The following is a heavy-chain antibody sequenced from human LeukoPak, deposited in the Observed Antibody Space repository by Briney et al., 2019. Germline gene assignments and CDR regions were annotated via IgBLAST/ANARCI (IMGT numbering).Heavy chain of an antibody. Sequence: GGSLRLSCAISRLTFSDYAMTWVRHAPGKGMEWVSSISGIGDETYSADSVKGRFTISRDDSKNTLYVHMNNLRVEERAAQYPEKTRVPRFGMVMGGPPGAFAPWGQGTLVAVSS. D-gene: IGHD3-3*01. CDR3: EKTRVPRFGMVMGGPPGAFAP. J-gene: IGHJ5*02. CDR2: ISGIGDET. V-gene: IGHV3-23*01. CDR1: RLTFSDYA.